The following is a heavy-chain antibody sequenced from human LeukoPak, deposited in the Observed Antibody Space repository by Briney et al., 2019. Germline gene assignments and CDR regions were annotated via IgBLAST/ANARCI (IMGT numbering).Heavy chain of an antibody. CDR1: GGSISSSSFF. J-gene: IGHJ4*02. Sequence: KPSETLSLTCTVSGGSISSSSFFWDWIRQPPGKGLEWIGSIYYSGSTYYNPSLKSRVTISVDTSKNQFSLKLSSMTAADTAVYYCVRRSRDTGMAGSDYWGQGTLVTVSS. D-gene: IGHD5-18*01. V-gene: IGHV4-39*01. CDR3: VRRSRDTGMAGSDY. CDR2: IYYSGST.